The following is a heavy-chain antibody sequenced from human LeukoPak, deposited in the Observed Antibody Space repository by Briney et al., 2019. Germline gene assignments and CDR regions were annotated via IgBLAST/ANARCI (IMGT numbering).Heavy chain of an antibody. CDR2: VNSDGSST. D-gene: IGHD1-14*01. CDR3: ARDRTRLGY. Sequence: GGSLRLSCAASGFTFSSYWMHWVRQTREKGLVWVSRVNSDGSSTSYADSVKGRFTISRDNAKNTLYLQMNSLRAEDTAVYYCARDRTRLGYWGQGTLVTVSS. J-gene: IGHJ4*02. V-gene: IGHV3-74*01. CDR1: GFTFSSYW.